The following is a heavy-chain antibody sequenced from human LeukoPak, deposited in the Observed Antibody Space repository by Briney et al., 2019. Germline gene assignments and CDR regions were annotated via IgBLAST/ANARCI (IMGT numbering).Heavy chain of an antibody. CDR1: GFTFSDYY. CDR3: ARDLIGQDYDSSGYVDY. D-gene: IGHD3-22*01. CDR2: ISSSGSTI. V-gene: IGHV3-11*04. Sequence: GGSLRLSCAASGFTFSDYYMSWIRQAPGKGLEWVSYISSSGSTIYYADSVKGRFPISRDNAKNSLYLQMNSLRAEDTAVYYCARDLIGQDYDSSGYVDYWGQGTLVTVSS. J-gene: IGHJ4*02.